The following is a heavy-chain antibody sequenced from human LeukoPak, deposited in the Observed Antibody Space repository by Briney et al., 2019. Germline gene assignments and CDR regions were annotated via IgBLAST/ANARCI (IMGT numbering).Heavy chain of an antibody. V-gene: IGHV1-2*02. CDR2: INPNSGDT. CDR3: ARDKILWFRELLGY. CDR1: GYTFTGYY. D-gene: IGHD3-10*01. J-gene: IGHJ4*02. Sequence: ASVKVSCKASGYTFTGYYMHWVRQAPGQGLEWMGWINPNSGDTNYAQKFQGRVTMTRDTSISTAYMELSRLRSDDTAVYYCARDKILWFRELLGYWGQGTLVTVSS.